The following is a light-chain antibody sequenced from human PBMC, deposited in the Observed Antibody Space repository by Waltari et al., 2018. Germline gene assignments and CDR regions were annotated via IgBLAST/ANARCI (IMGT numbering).Light chain of an antibody. Sequence: DIQLPQSPSFLSASVGDRVPITCRASQDISSHLAWYQKNPGKAPKLLVYGASTLGSGVPSGFSGGGSGTEFTLTISSLQPEDFATYYCQQLNSYPITFGQGTRLEIK. CDR3: QQLNSYPIT. V-gene: IGKV1-9*01. CDR1: QDISSH. CDR2: GAS. J-gene: IGKJ5*01.